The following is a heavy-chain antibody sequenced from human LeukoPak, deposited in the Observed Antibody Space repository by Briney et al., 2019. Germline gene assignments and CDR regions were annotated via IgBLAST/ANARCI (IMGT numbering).Heavy chain of an antibody. CDR3: VRQFTSSWFDY. CDR1: GDSVSNNSAA. CDR2: TYYRSKWYN. Sequence: SQTLSLTCAISGDSVSNNSAACNWIRQSPSSGLEWLGRTYYRSKWYNDYAVSVKSRITINPDTSKNQFSLQLNSVTPEATAVYYCVRQFTSSWFDYWGQGTLVTVSS. V-gene: IGHV6-1*01. D-gene: IGHD6-13*01. J-gene: IGHJ4*02.